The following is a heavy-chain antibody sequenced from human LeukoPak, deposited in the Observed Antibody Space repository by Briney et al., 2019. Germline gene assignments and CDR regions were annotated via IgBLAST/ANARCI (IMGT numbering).Heavy chain of an antibody. CDR2: IYHSGST. CDR1: GYSISSGYY. J-gene: IGHJ6*03. V-gene: IGHV4-38-2*02. CDR3: AREVIGRDYYYYYMDV. Sequence: SETLSLTCTVSGYSISSGYYWGWIRQPPGKGLEWIESIYHSGSTYYNPSLKSRVTISVDTSKNQFSLKLSSVTAADTAVYYCAREVIGRDYYYYYMDVWGKGTTVTVSS. D-gene: IGHD2/OR15-2a*01.